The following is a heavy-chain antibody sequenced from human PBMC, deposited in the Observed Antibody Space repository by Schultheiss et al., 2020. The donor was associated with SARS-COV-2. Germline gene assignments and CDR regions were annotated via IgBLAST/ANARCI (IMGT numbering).Heavy chain of an antibody. J-gene: IGHJ6*02. D-gene: IGHD2-15*01. CDR1: GFTFSSYS. CDR3: AREKRYCSGGSCSDYYYYYGMDV. Sequence: GGSLRLSCAASGFTFSSYSMNWVRQAPGKGLEWVSSISSSSSYIYYADSVKGRFTISRDNAKNSLYLQMNSLRAEDTAVYYCAREKRYCSGGSCSDYYYYYGMDVWGQGTTVTVSS. V-gene: IGHV3-21*01. CDR2: ISSSSSYI.